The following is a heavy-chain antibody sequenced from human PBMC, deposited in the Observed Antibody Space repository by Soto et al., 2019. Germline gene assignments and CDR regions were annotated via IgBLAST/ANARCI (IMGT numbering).Heavy chain of an antibody. V-gene: IGHV4-59*08. Sequence: QVQLQESGPGLVRPSETLSLICTVSGGSISSYYWSWSRQPPGKGLEWIGYIYYSGTTRYNPSLKSRVTLSVDTSKNQFSRKLSALTAADTAVYPCARHVPYCSDSSHCAYGLDVWGQGTTVTVSS. D-gene: IGHD2-15*01. CDR3: ARHVPYCSDSSHCAYGLDV. J-gene: IGHJ6*02. CDR1: GGSISSYY. CDR2: IYYSGTT.